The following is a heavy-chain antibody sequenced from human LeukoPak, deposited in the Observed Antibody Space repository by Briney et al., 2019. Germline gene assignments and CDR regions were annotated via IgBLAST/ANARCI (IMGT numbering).Heavy chain of an antibody. V-gene: IGHV4-59*01. D-gene: IGHD5-18*01. CDR2: IYYSGST. Sequence: SETLSLTCTVSGGSISSYYWSWIRQPPGKGLEGIGYIYYSGSTNYNPSLKSRVTISVDTSKNQFSLKLSSVTAADTAVYYCARGGTAMVRNWYFDLWGRGTLVTVSS. CDR1: GGSISSYY. J-gene: IGHJ2*01. CDR3: ARGGTAMVRNWYFDL.